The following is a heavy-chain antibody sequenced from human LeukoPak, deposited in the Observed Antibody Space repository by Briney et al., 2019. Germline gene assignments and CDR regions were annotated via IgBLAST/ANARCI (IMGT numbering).Heavy chain of an antibody. J-gene: IGHJ4*02. Sequence: GGSLRLSCAASGFTFSSYSMNWVRQAPGKGLEWVSSISSSSYIYYADSVKGRLTISRDNAKNSLYLQMNSLRAEDTAVYYCARDYHGDYYFDYWGQGTLVTVSS. CDR1: GFTFSSYS. V-gene: IGHV3-21*01. CDR2: ISSSSYI. D-gene: IGHD4-17*01. CDR3: ARDYHGDYYFDY.